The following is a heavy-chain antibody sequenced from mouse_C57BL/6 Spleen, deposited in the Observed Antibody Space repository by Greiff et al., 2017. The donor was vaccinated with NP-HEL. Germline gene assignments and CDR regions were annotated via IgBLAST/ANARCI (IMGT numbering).Heavy chain of an antibody. CDR3: ANTGTDWYFDV. D-gene: IGHD4-1*01. Sequence: EVQLLQPGPELVKPGASVKLSCKASGYSFTDYNMNWVKQSNGKSLEWIGVINPNYGTTSYNQKFKGKATLTVDQSSSTAYMQLNSLTSEASAVCYCANTGTDWYFDVWGTGTTVTVSS. CDR1: GYSFTDYN. J-gene: IGHJ1*03. CDR2: INPNYGTT. V-gene: IGHV1-39*01.